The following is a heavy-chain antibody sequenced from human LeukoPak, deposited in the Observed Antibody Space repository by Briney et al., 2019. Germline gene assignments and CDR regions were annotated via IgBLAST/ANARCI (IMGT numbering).Heavy chain of an antibody. J-gene: IGHJ4*02. CDR1: GFTFSSYE. CDR3: AKGLAPAAY. Sequence: GGSLRLSCAASGFTFSSYEMNWVRQAPGKGLEWVSYISTSGSPIYYAYSVKGRFTISRDNSKKTLFLQMNSLRAEDTAVYYCAKGLAPAAYWGQGTLVTVSS. D-gene: IGHD2-2*01. V-gene: IGHV3-48*03. CDR2: ISTSGSPI.